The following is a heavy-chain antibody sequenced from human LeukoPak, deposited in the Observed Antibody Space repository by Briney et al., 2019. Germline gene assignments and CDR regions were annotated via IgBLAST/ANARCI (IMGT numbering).Heavy chain of an antibody. D-gene: IGHD3-22*01. Sequence: SETLSLTCIVSGDSISSYYWSWIRQPAGKGLEWIGRFYTSGSTNYNPSLKSRVTMSVDTSQNQFSLKLSSVTAADTAVYYCAREALIEGFYYYMDDWGKGTTVTVSS. CDR3: AREALIEGFYYYMDD. V-gene: IGHV4-4*07. CDR1: GDSISSYY. J-gene: IGHJ6*03. CDR2: FYTSGST.